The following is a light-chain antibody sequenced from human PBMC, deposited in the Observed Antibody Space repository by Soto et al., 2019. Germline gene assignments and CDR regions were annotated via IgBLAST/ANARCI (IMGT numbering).Light chain of an antibody. Sequence: ENVLTQSPDTLSLSPGERATLSCRASQSVSSSYLAWSQQKPGQAPRLLIYNASSRATGIPDRFSGGGSKTDFALTISRLEPEDFAVYYCQQCGSSPWTFGRGTKVDIK. CDR2: NAS. CDR3: QQCGSSPWT. CDR1: QSVSSSY. V-gene: IGKV3-20*01. J-gene: IGKJ1*01.